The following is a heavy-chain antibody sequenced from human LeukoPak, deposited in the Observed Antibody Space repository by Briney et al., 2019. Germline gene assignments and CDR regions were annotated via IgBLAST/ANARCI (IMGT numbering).Heavy chain of an antibody. Sequence: GASVKVSCKASGYTFTSYGISWARQAPGQGLEWMGWISAYNGNTNYAQKLQGRVTMTTDTSTSTAYMELRSLRSDDTAVYYCARVRVGARGYYYYGTDVWGQGTTVTVSS. CDR3: ARVRVGARGYYYYGTDV. CDR1: GYTFTSYG. V-gene: IGHV1-18*01. CDR2: ISAYNGNT. D-gene: IGHD1-26*01. J-gene: IGHJ6*02.